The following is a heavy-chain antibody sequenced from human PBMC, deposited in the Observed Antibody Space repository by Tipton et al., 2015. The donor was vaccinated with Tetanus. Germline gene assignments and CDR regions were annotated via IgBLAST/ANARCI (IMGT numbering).Heavy chain of an antibody. CDR2: ISYDGSNK. V-gene: IGHV3-30*03. CDR1: GFTFSSYG. D-gene: IGHD5-12*01. J-gene: IGHJ4*02. Sequence: SLRLSCAASGFTFSSYGMHWVRQAPGKGLEWVAVISYDGSNKYYADSVKGRFTISRDNSKNTLYLQMNSLRAEDTAVYYCASPIVATIIGVDYWGQGTLVTVSS. CDR3: ASPIVATIIGVDY.